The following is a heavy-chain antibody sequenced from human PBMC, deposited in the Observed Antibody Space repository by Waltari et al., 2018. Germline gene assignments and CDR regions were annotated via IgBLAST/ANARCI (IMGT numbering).Heavy chain of an antibody. D-gene: IGHD1-7*01. J-gene: IGHJ4*02. CDR1: GGSISSSSYY. Sequence: QLQLQESGPGLVKPSETLSLTCTVSGGSISSSSYYWGWIRQPPGKGLEWIGSIYYSGSTYYNPSLKSRVTISVDTSKNQFSLKLSSVTAADTAVYYCARRIGGTRGRETDYWGQGTLVTVSS. CDR2: IYYSGST. V-gene: IGHV4-39*07. CDR3: ARRIGGTRGRETDY.